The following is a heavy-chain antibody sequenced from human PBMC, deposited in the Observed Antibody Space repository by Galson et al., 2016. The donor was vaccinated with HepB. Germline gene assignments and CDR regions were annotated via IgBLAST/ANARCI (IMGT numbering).Heavy chain of an antibody. J-gene: IGHJ6*02. CDR3: AREAVTTAYGVDV. CDR1: NGSVSSYSYY. CDR2: IYYSGST. V-gene: IGHV4-61*01. Sequence: ETLSLTCTVSNGSVSSYSYYWSWFRQPPGKGLEWIGYIYYSGSTNYNPSLKSRVTMSLDTSKNQFSLKLTPVTAADTAVYYCAREAVTTAYGVDVWGQGTTVTVSS. D-gene: IGHD4-17*01.